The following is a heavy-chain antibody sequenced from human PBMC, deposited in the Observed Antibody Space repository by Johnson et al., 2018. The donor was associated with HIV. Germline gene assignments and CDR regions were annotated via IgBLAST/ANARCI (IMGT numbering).Heavy chain of an antibody. J-gene: IGHJ3*02. D-gene: IGHD6-19*01. CDR2: ISWNSGTI. CDR3: ASAGWLGAFDI. CDR1: GFTFSSYD. V-gene: IGHV3-9*01. Sequence: VQLVESGGGLVQPGGSLRLSCAASGFTFSSYDMHWVRQAPGKGLEWVSSISWNSGTIAYADSVKGRFTISRDNSKNTLYLQMTRLRAEETAVYYCASAGWLGAFDIWGQGTMVTVSS.